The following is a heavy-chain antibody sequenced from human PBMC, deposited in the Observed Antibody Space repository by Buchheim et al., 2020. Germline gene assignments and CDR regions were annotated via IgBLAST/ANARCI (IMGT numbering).Heavy chain of an antibody. D-gene: IGHD3-22*01. CDR1: GFTFSSYW. J-gene: IGHJ4*02. V-gene: IGHV3-7*01. CDR3: ARDLNYYDSSGYYYVPGGY. CDR2: IKQDGSEK. Sequence: EVQLVESGGGLVQPGGSLRLSCAASGFTFSSYWMSWVRQAPGKGLEWVANIKQDGSEKYYVDSVKGRFTISRDNAKKSLYLQMNSLRAEDTAVYYCARDLNYYDSSGYYYVPGGYWGQGTL.